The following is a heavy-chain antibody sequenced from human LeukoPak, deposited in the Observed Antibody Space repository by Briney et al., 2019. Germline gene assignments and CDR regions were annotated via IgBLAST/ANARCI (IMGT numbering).Heavy chain of an antibody. CDR3: ARGTYDYLWGSYRGGFDY. CDR1: GGSISSSSYY. D-gene: IGHD3-16*02. CDR2: IYHSGSP. Sequence: SETLSLTCTVSGGSISSSSYYWGWIRQPPGKGLEWIGYIYHSGSPNYTPSLKRRVSISVDTSKNPFSLPLRSVTAAATVVSHCARGTYDYLWGSYRGGFDYWGQGTLVTVSS. V-gene: IGHV4-61*05. J-gene: IGHJ4*02.